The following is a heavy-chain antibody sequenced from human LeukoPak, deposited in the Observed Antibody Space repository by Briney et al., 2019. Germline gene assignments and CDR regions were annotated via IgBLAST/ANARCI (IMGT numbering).Heavy chain of an antibody. Sequence: GGSLRLSCAASGFTFRSYEMNWVRQASGKGLEWVSYISGSGNTINYADSVKGRFTISRDNAKNSLYLQMNSLRAEDTAVYYCAELGITMIGGVWGKGTTVTISS. CDR1: GFTFRSYE. CDR2: ISGSGNTI. V-gene: IGHV3-48*03. D-gene: IGHD3-10*02. J-gene: IGHJ6*04. CDR3: AELGITMIGGV.